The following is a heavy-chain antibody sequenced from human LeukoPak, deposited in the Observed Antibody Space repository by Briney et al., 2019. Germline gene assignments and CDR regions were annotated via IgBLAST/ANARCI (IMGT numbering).Heavy chain of an antibody. Sequence: SETLSLTCNVSGGSMSIHYWSWIRQPPGKALEWIGYVSYSGSTNYNPSLKSRVTISVDTSKNQFSLKLSSVTAADTAVYYCARKRGGTAYSWFDPWGQGTLVTVSS. V-gene: IGHV4-59*11. CDR3: ARKRGGTAYSWFDP. CDR1: GGSMSIHY. CDR2: VSYSGST. J-gene: IGHJ5*02. D-gene: IGHD1-1*01.